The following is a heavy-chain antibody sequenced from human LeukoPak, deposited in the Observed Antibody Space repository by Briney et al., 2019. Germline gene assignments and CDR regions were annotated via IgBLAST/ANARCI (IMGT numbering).Heavy chain of an antibody. D-gene: IGHD1-26*01. J-gene: IGHJ4*02. CDR1: GYTFTGYY. Sequence: GASVKVSCKASGYTFTGYYIHWVRQAPGQGPEWMGWINPNSGGTNYAQKFQGRVTMTEDTSTDTAYMELSSLRSEDTAVYYCVWGRYRIVGATTYYFDYWGQGTLVTVSS. CDR3: VWGRYRIVGATTYYFDY. V-gene: IGHV1-2*02. CDR2: INPNSGGT.